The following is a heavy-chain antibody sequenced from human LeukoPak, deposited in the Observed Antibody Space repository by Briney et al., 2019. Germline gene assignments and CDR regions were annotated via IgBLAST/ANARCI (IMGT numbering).Heavy chain of an antibody. J-gene: IGHJ4*02. Sequence: SETLSLTCTVSGGSISSISYYWGWIRQPPGKGLEWIGSIYYSGSTYYNPSLKSRVTISVDTSKNQFSLKLSSVTAADTAVYYCARLGIQLWLRDFDYWGQGTLVTVSS. CDR3: ARLGIQLWLRDFDY. V-gene: IGHV4-39*01. CDR2: IYYSGST. D-gene: IGHD5-18*01. CDR1: GGSISSISYY.